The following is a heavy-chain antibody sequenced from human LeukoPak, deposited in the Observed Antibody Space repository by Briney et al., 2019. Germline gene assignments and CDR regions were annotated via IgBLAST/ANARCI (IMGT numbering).Heavy chain of an antibody. CDR2: ISSNSGSI. CDR3: AKDVSSGWYGVDY. Sequence: LAGGSLILSCSASVFTFVDYAMPSVRQAPGKGLGWVSGISSNSGSIGYADSVKGRFTISRDNAKNSLYLQMNSLRAEDMALYYCAKDVSSGWYGVDYWGQGTLVTVSS. CDR1: VFTFVDYA. V-gene: IGHV3-9*03. J-gene: IGHJ4*02. D-gene: IGHD6-19*01.